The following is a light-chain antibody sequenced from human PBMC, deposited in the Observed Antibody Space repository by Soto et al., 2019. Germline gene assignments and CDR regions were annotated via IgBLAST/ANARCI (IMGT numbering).Light chain of an antibody. CDR2: GAS. CDR1: QSVNSM. CDR3: QKYNEWPLT. V-gene: IGKV3-15*01. J-gene: IGKJ4*01. Sequence: EIVMTQSPATLSVSPGERATLSCRASQSVNSMLAWYQQKPGQAPRLLIYGASTRATGIPARFSGSGSGTEFTLTISSLQSEDFAVYYFQKYNEWPLTFGGGTKVDIK.